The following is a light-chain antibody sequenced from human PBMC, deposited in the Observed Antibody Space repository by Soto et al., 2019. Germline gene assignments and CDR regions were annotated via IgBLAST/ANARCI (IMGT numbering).Light chain of an antibody. CDR2: GAS. J-gene: IGKJ2*01. Sequence: EIVMTQSPATLSVSPGERVTLSCRASQSVSTSLAWYQQKPGQAPRLLIYGASTRATGIPARFSGSGSGTDFTPTVSSLQSEDFAVYYCHQYHNWPFSYTFGQGTKLEIK. CDR1: QSVSTS. V-gene: IGKV3-15*01. CDR3: HQYHNWPFSYT.